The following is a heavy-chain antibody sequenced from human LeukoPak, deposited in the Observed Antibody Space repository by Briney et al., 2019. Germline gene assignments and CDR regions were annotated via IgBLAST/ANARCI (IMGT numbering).Heavy chain of an antibody. CDR3: AKLGGDHKYYYYYMDV. J-gene: IGHJ6*03. CDR1: GFTSSSYA. D-gene: IGHD2-21*02. V-gene: IGHV3-23*01. Sequence: GGSLRLSCAASGFTSSSYAMSWVRQAPGKGLEWVSAISGSGGSTYYADSVKGRFTISRDNSKNTLYLQMNSLRAEDTAVYYCAKLGGDHKYYYYYMDVWGKGTTVTVSS. CDR2: ISGSGGST.